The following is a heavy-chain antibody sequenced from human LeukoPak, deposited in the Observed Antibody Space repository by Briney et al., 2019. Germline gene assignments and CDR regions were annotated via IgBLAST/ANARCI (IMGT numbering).Heavy chain of an antibody. CDR3: AMSNSVIRFDY. CDR2: ISTNGNT. Sequence: KTSETLSLTCTVSGGSISSDIFYWSWIRQPAGKGLEWIGRISTNGNTNYNPSLKSRVTISVDTSENQFSLILNSVTAADTAVYYCAMSNSVIRFDYWGQGTLVTVSS. CDR1: GGSISSDIFY. V-gene: IGHV4-61*02. D-gene: IGHD2/OR15-2a*01. J-gene: IGHJ4*02.